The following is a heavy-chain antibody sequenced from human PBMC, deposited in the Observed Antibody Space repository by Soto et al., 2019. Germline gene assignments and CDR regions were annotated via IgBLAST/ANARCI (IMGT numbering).Heavy chain of an antibody. J-gene: IGHJ5*02. CDR1: GGTFSSYA. CDR2: IIPIFGTA. V-gene: IGHV1-69*05. D-gene: IGHD3-10*01. CDR3: ARDSGGSGSYYNDWFDP. Sequence: GASVKVSCKASGGTFSSYAISWVRQAPGQGLEWMGGIIPIFGTANYAQKFQGRVTMTRDTSISTAYMELSRLRSDDTAVYYCARDSGGSGSYYNDWFDPWGQGTLVTVSS.